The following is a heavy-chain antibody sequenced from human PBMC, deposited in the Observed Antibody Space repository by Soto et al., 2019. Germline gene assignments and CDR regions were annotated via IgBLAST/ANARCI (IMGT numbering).Heavy chain of an antibody. CDR3: ARHMNYYDSSGIYRDPRFDY. J-gene: IGHJ4*02. CDR2: IYYSGST. V-gene: IGHV4-39*01. D-gene: IGHD3-22*01. Sequence: SETLSLTCTVSGGSISSSSYYWGWIRQPPGKGLEWIGSIYYSGSTYYNPSLKSRVTISVDTSKNQFSLKLSSVTAADTAVYYCARHMNYYDSSGIYRDPRFDYWGQGTLVTVSS. CDR1: GGSISSSSYY.